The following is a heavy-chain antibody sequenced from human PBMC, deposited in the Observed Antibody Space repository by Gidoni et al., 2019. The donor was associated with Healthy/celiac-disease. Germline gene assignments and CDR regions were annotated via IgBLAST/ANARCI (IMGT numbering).Heavy chain of an antibody. CDR3: ARVGLILYYQDY. CDR2: IKQDGSEK. J-gene: IGHJ4*02. V-gene: IGHV3-7*01. D-gene: IGHD2-8*01. Sequence: EVQLVESGGGLVQPGGSLRLSCEASGFTFSSYWMSWVRQAPGKGLEWVANIKQDGSEKYYVDSVKGRFTISRDNAKNSLYLQMNSLRAEDTAVYYCARVGLILYYQDYWGQGTLVTVSS. CDR1: GFTFSSYW.